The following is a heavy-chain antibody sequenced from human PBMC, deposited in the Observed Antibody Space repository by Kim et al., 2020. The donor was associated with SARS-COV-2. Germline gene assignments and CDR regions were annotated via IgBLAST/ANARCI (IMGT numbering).Heavy chain of an antibody. V-gene: IGHV3-23*01. CDR1: GFTFSSFA. CDR2: LSDSGGDR. J-gene: IGHJ2*01. CDR3: GNKGIPARGQLYFDL. D-gene: IGHD6-13*01. Sequence: GGSLRLSCAASGFTFSSFAMTWVRQAPGKGLEWVSILSDSGGDRFYADSVKGRFTISRDNSKNTLYLQMNSLRAEDTAVYYCGNKGIPARGQLYFDLWGRGTLVTVSS.